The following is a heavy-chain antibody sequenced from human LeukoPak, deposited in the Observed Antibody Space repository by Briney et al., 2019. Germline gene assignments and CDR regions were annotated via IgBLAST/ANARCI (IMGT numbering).Heavy chain of an antibody. CDR2: VGTNHDT. CDR3: TREWRGIASHYSGMDV. Sequence: GGSLRLSCVASGVSVSTFDMYWVRQAAGGGLEWVAAVGTNHDTLYLGSVKGRFTISRENAKNSLSLEMSYLTVEDTAVYYCTREWRGIASHYSGMDVWGQGTAVIVSS. D-gene: IGHD3-16*02. J-gene: IGHJ6*02. CDR1: GVSVSTFD. V-gene: IGHV3-13*01.